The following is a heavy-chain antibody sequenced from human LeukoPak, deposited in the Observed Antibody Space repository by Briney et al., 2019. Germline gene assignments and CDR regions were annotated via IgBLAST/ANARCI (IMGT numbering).Heavy chain of an antibody. V-gene: IGHV1-69*13. CDR2: IIPIFGTA. J-gene: IGHJ6*03. CDR1: GGTFISNT. Sequence: ASVKVSCKASGGTFISNTISWVRQAPGQGLEWMGGIIPIFGTANYAQKFQGRVTITADESTSTAYMELSSLRSEDTAVYYCARAVPGSGKLFSEMFVFYYFMDLWGKGTPGTISS. CDR3: ARAVPGSGKLFSEMFVFYYFMDL. D-gene: IGHD3-10*01.